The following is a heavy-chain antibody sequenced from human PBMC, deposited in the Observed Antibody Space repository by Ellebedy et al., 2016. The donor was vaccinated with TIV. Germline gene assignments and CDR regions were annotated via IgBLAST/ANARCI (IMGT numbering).Heavy chain of an antibody. Sequence: GESLMISCVASGFTFSSYCMHWVRQAPGKGPEWVAIISYDGTDKDYADSVKGRFTISRDNSKNTLYLQMNSLRAEDSAVYYCTKDKGTGGSCHDYWGQGTLVTVSS. J-gene: IGHJ4*02. V-gene: IGHV3-30*18. CDR2: ISYDGTDK. CDR3: TKDKGTGGSCHDY. D-gene: IGHD2-15*01. CDR1: GFTFSSYC.